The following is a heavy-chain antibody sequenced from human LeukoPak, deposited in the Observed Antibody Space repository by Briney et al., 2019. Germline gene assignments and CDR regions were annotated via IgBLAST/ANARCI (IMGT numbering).Heavy chain of an antibody. CDR1: GGPISSYY. D-gene: IGHD1-26*01. CDR2: IYNSGST. CDR3: ARWASLGY. Sequence: SETLSLTCTVSGGPISSYYWNWIRQPPGKGLEWIGCIYNSGSTYNPSLKSRVTISVDTSKNQFSLKLSSVTAADTAVYYCARWASLGYWGQGTLVTVSS. J-gene: IGHJ4*02. V-gene: IGHV4-59*08.